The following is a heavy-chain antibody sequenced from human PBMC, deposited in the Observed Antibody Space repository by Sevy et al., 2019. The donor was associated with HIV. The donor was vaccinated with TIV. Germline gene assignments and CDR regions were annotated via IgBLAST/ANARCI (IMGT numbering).Heavy chain of an antibody. D-gene: IGHD3-10*01. CDR3: AKDRVSGTYYTGDLVH. CDR2: ISGSGGST. J-gene: IGHJ4*02. Sequence: GGSLRLSCAASGFTFSTYAMTWVRQAPGKGLEWVSLISGSGGSTYYADSVKGRFTISRDNSKNTLYLQMNSLRAEDTAVYYCAKDRVSGTYYTGDLVHWGQGTLVTVSS. V-gene: IGHV3-23*01. CDR1: GFTFSTYA.